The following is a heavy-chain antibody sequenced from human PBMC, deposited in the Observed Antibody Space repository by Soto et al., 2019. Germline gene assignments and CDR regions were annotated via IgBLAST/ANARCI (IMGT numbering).Heavy chain of an antibody. CDR1: GGTFSSYA. CDR2: IIPIFGTA. Sequence: ASVKVSCKASGGTFSSYAISWVRQAPGQGLEWMGGIIPIFGTANYAQKFQGRVTITADESTSTAYMELSSLRSEDTAVYYCARDAGMRGYSGYDRYYYGMDVWGQGTTVTVSS. V-gene: IGHV1-69*13. D-gene: IGHD5-12*01. J-gene: IGHJ6*02. CDR3: ARDAGMRGYSGYDRYYYGMDV.